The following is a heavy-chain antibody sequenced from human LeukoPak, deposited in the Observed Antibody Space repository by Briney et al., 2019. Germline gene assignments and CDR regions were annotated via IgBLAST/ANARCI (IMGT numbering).Heavy chain of an antibody. CDR1: GYTFTGYY. J-gene: IGHJ5*02. CDR2: INPNSGGT. CDR3: ARGDYDFWSGLNWFDH. Sequence: ASVKVSCKASGYTFTGYYMHWVRQAPGQGLEWMGWINPNSGGTNYAQKFQGRVTMTRDTSISTAYMELSRLRSDDTAVYYCARGDYDFWSGLNWFDHWGQGTLVTVSS. D-gene: IGHD3-3*01. V-gene: IGHV1-2*02.